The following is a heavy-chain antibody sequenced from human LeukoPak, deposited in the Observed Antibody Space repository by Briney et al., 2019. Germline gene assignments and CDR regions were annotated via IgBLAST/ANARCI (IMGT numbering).Heavy chain of an antibody. V-gene: IGHV3-30*02. CDR1: GFTFSSYG. Sequence: GGSLRLSCAASGFTFSSYGMHWVRQAPGKGLEWVAFIRYDGTNKYYADSVKGRFTISRDNSKNTLYLQMNSLGAEDTALYYCAKAPSYGSGSYHVDYWGQGTLVTVSS. CDR2: IRYDGTNK. D-gene: IGHD3-10*01. J-gene: IGHJ4*02. CDR3: AKAPSYGSGSYHVDY.